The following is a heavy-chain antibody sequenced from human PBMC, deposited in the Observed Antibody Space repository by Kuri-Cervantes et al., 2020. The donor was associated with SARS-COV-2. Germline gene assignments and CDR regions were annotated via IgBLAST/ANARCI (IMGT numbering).Heavy chain of an antibody. V-gene: IGHV5-51*01. CDR2: IYPGGSDT. CDR3: ARHSYDSSGYYRGRARTYGMDV. D-gene: IGHD3-22*01. J-gene: IGHJ6*02. Sequence: KVSCKGSGYSFTSYWIGWVRQMPGKGLEWMGIIYPGGSDTRYSPSFQGQVTISADKSISTAYLQWSSLKASDPAMYYCARHSYDSSGYYRGRARTYGMDVWGQGTTVTVSS. CDR1: GYSFTSYW.